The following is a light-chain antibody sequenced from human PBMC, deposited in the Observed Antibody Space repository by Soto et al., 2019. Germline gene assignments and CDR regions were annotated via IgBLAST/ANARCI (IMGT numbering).Light chain of an antibody. CDR3: QQRSNWPPLT. Sequence: EIVLTQSLATLSLSPGERATLSCRASQSVSSYLAWYQQKPGQAPRLLIYDASNRATGIPARFSGSGSGTDFTLTISSLEPEDFAVYYGQQRSNWPPLTFGGGTKVEIK. V-gene: IGKV3-11*01. J-gene: IGKJ4*01. CDR2: DAS. CDR1: QSVSSY.